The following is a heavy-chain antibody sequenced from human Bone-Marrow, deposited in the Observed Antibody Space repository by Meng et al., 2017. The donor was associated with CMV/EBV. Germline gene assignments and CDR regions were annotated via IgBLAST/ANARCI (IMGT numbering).Heavy chain of an antibody. Sequence: SEPLSLTCTVSGGSIASEYWSWIRQPPGKGLQWIAYLHNSGRTNYTPSLKSRVTLSVDTSKNQFSLKLSSVTAADTAVYYCARDGPEPLGGMDVWGQGTTVTVSS. CDR1: GGSIASEY. V-gene: IGHV4-59*01. CDR2: LHNSGRT. CDR3: ARDGPEPLGGMDV. D-gene: IGHD1-26*01. J-gene: IGHJ6*02.